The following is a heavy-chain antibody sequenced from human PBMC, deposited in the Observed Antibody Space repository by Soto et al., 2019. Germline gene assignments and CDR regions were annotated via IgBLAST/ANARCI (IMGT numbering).Heavy chain of an antibody. D-gene: IGHD1-26*01. CDR1: GGSISSGGYY. CDR3: ARDWKEWELTMGFDP. J-gene: IGHJ5*02. V-gene: IGHV4-31*03. CDR2: IYYSGST. Sequence: SETLSLTCTVSGGSISSGGYYWSWIRQHPGKGLEWIGYIYYSGSTYYNPSLKSRVTISVDTSKNQFSLKLSSVTAADTAVYYCARDWKEWELTMGFDPWGQGTLVTVSS.